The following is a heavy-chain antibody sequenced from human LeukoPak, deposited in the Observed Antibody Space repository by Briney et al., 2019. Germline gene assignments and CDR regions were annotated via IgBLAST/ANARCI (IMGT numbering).Heavy chain of an antibody. J-gene: IGHJ4*02. CDR3: ASEWSRGTYDVFDN. Sequence: SETLSLTCSVSDYPISSGYFWGWIRQPPGKGLEWVGSMYHSGSPYYNPSLKSRVTISVDTSKNQLSLKLSSVTAADTAVYYCASEWSRGTYDVFDNWGQGTLVTVSS. D-gene: IGHD3-16*01. V-gene: IGHV4-38-2*02. CDR1: DYPISSGYF. CDR2: MYHSGSP.